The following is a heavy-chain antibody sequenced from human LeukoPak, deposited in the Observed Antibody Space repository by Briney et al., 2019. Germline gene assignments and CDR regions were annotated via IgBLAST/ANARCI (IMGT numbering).Heavy chain of an antibody. CDR3: AIPPLSGTGSSRPLAGMDV. Sequence: GASVKVSCKASGYTFTSYGISWVRQAPGQGLEWMGWISAYNGNTNYAQKLQGRVTMTTDTSTSTAYMELRSLRSDDTAVYYCAIPPLSGTGSSRPLAGMDVWGQGTTVTVSS. CDR2: ISAYNGNT. CDR1: GYTFTSYG. V-gene: IGHV1-18*01. J-gene: IGHJ6*02. D-gene: IGHD3-10*01.